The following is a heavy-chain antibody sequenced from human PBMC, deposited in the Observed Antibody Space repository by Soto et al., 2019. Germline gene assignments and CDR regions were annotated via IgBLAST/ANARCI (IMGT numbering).Heavy chain of an antibody. CDR2: INPNNGGT. D-gene: IGHD6-13*01. Sequence: GASVKVSCKASGYTFTGYYMHWVRQAPGQGLEWMGWINPNNGGTNYAQKFQGRVTMTRDTSISTAYMELSRLRSDDTAVYYCARVIAAAGTYYYYRMDVWGQGTTVTVSS. CDR3: ARVIAAAGTYYYYRMDV. CDR1: GYTFTGYY. J-gene: IGHJ6*02. V-gene: IGHV1-2*02.